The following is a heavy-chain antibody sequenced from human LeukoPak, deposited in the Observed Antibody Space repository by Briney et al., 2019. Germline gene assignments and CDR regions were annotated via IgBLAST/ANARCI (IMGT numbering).Heavy chain of an antibody. Sequence: GGSLRLSCAASGFTFSSYAMHWVRQAPGKGLEWVAVISYDGSNKYYADSVKGRFTISRDNSKNTLYQQMNSLRAEDTAVYYCAGGIMGYYYYGMDVWGQGTTVTVSS. CDR3: AGGIMGYYYYGMDV. CDR2: ISYDGSNK. CDR1: GFTFSSYA. D-gene: IGHD2-8*01. V-gene: IGHV3-30-3*01. J-gene: IGHJ6*02.